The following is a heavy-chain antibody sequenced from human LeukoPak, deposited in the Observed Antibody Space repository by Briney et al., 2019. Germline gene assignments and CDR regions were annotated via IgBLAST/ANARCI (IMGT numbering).Heavy chain of an antibody. J-gene: IGHJ4*02. CDR2: ISYDGSNK. CDR1: GFTFSSYG. V-gene: IGHV3-30*03. Sequence: GGSLRLSCAASGFTFSSYGMHWVRQAPGKGLEWVAVISYDGSNKYYADSVKGRFTISRDNAKNSLYLQMNSLRAEDTAVYYCASTMYQLPSPPRYWGQGTLVTVSS. D-gene: IGHD2-2*01. CDR3: ASTMYQLPSPPRY.